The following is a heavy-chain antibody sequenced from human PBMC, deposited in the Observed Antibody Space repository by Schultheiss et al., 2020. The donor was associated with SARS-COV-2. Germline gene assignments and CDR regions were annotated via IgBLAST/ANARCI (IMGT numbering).Heavy chain of an antibody. V-gene: IGHV1-2*06. CDR1: GYTFTAYY. CDR3: AKADYDYYFCGMDV. Sequence: ASVKVSCKASGYTFTAYYMHWVRQAPGQGLEWMGRINPNSGGTNYAQKLQGRVTMTTDTSTSTAYMELRSLRSDDTAVYYCAKADYDYYFCGMDVWGQGTTVTVSS. D-gene: IGHD4-17*01. J-gene: IGHJ6*02. CDR2: INPNSGGT.